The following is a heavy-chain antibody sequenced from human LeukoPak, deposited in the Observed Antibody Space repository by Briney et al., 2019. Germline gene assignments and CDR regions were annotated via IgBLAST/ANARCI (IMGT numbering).Heavy chain of an antibody. D-gene: IGHD3-16*02. CDR1: VGTFISYA. J-gene: IGHJ6*03. Sequence: SVKVSCKASVGTFISYAISWVRQAPGQGLEWMGRNIPIFGTANYAQKVQGRVRITTEESTSTAYMELSSLRSEDTAVYYCAREARYGGYYYYYYMDVWGKGTPVTVSS. V-gene: IGHV1-69*05. CDR3: AREARYGGYYYYYYMDV. CDR2: NIPIFGTA.